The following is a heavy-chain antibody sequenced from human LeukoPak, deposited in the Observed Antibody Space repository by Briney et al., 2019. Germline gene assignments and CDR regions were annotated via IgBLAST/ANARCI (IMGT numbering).Heavy chain of an antibody. D-gene: IGHD2-2*01. CDR1: GFTFSFYA. Sequence: GGSLRLSCAASGFTFSFYAMSWVRQAPGKGLEWVAGITSSGNTTYYADPVKGRFTISRDNAKNSLYLQMNSLRADDTSVYYCARGGFSIDYWGQGTLVTVSS. CDR2: ITSSGNTT. CDR3: ARGGFSIDY. J-gene: IGHJ4*02. V-gene: IGHV3-23*01.